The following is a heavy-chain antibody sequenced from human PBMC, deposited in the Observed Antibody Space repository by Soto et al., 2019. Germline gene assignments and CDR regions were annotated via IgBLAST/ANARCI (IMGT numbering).Heavy chain of an antibody. D-gene: IGHD2-15*01. CDR3: ARAPKLDCSGGSCYSEPTPLPGRY. CDR1: GFTFSSYA. J-gene: IGHJ4*02. CDR2: ISYDGSNK. Sequence: QVQLVESGGGVVQPGRSLRLSCAASGFTFSSYAMHWVRQAPGKGLEWVAVISYDGSNKYYADSVKGRFTISRDNSKNTLYLQMNSLRAEDTAVYYCARAPKLDCSGGSCYSEPTPLPGRYWGQGTLVTVSS. V-gene: IGHV3-30-3*01.